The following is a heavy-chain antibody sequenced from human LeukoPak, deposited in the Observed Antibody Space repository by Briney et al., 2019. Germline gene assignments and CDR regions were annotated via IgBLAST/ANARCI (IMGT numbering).Heavy chain of an antibody. CDR1: GYTFTSYY. CDR3: ARDLGYCSGGSCYSGAFDI. CDR2: INPSGGST. D-gene: IGHD2-15*01. J-gene: IGHJ3*02. Sequence: ASVKVSCKASGYTFTSYYMHWVRQAPGQGLEWMGIINPSGGSTSYAQKFQGRVTMTRDMSTSTVYMELSSLRSEDTAVYYCARDLGYCSGGSCYSGAFDIWGQGTMVTVSS. V-gene: IGHV1-46*01.